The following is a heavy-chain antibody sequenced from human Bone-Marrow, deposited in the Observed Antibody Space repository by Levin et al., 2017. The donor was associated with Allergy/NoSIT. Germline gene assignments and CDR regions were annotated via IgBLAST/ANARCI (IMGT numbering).Heavy chain of an antibody. J-gene: IGHJ6*02. Sequence: SQTLSLTCSVSGASITDTSNYWSWIRQPPGKDLEWIGYIFYRGTTYYNPSLKGQFSISIDTAKNQVSLKLNSVTAADTAVYYCVRSASMPPDYGMDVWGQGTTVTVSS. CDR2: IFYRGTT. CDR3: VRSASMPPDYGMDV. V-gene: IGHV4-30-4*01. CDR1: GASITDTSNY. D-gene: IGHD2-2*01.